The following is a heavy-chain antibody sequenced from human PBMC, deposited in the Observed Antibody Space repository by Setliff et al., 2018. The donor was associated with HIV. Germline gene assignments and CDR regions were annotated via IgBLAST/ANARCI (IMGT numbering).Heavy chain of an antibody. CDR3: EVAGQ. D-gene: IGHD6-19*01. CDR2: LYTDGRT. J-gene: IGHJ4*03. CDR1: GTSVSDYS. Sequence: PSETLSLTCSVSGTSVSDYSLTWIRQSAGKDLQWIGRLYTDGRTKYNPSLQSRVTISLDTSKNQFSLKVNSVTAADTAVYYCEVAGQWGQGTLVTVSS. V-gene: IGHV4-4*07.